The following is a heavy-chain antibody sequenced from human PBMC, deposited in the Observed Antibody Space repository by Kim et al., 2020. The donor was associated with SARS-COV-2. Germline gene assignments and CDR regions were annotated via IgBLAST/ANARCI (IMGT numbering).Heavy chain of an antibody. V-gene: IGHV3-9*01. Sequence: SLRLSCAASGFTFDDYAMHWVRQAPGKGLEWVSGISWNSGSIGYADSVKGRFTISRDNAKNSLYLQMNSLRAEDTALYYCAKDLITMVRGVIGGMDVWGQGTTVTVSS. J-gene: IGHJ6*02. D-gene: IGHD3-10*01. CDR2: ISWNSGSI. CDR1: GFTFDDYA. CDR3: AKDLITMVRGVIGGMDV.